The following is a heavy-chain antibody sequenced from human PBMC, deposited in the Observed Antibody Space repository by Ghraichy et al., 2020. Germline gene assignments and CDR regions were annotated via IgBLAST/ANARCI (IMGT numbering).Heavy chain of an antibody. V-gene: IGHV4-61*01. Sequence: SQTLSLTCTVSGGSVSSVSYSWIWIRQPPGKGLGWIGYVHYRGSTNYNPSLRSRLTVSVDTSKNQISLNLRSVTAADAAVYYCARATNPNFYSYYAMDVWGQGTTVTVSS. CDR3: ARATNPNFYSYYAMDV. D-gene: IGHD2-8*01. J-gene: IGHJ6*02. CDR2: VHYRGST. CDR1: GGSVSSVSYS.